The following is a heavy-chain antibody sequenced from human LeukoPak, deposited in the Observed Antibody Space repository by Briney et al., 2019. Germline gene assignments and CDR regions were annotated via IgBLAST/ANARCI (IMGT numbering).Heavy chain of an antibody. D-gene: IGHD3-9*01. CDR3: ARQLRYFDWLSIYYYYYYYMDV. Sequence: GGSLRLSCAASGFTFSSYSMNSVRQAPGKGLEWVSSSSSSSSYIYYADSVKGRFTISRDNAKNSLYLQMNSLRAEDTAVYYCARQLRYFDWLSIYYYYYYYMDVWGKGTTATISS. V-gene: IGHV3-21*01. CDR1: GFTFSSYS. CDR2: SSSSSSYI. J-gene: IGHJ6*03.